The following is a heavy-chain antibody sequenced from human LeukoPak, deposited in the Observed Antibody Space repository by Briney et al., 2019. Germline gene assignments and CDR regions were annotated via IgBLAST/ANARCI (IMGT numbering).Heavy chain of an antibody. CDR1: GFTFSSYS. CDR2: VSPPGGGT. V-gene: IGHV3-23*01. CDR3: ARDLAWGAFDY. Sequence: SGGSLRLSCAASGFTFSSYSMNWVRQAPGKRLEWLSGVSPPGGGTYYADSVKGRFTISRDDSKNTLSLQMNSLRVEDTAVYYCARDLAWGAFDYWGQGTLVTVSS. D-gene: IGHD7-27*01. J-gene: IGHJ4*02.